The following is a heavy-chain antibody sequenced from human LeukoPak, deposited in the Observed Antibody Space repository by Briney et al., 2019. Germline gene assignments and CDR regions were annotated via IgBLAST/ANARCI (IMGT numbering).Heavy chain of an antibody. CDR3: AREQYGSDDALDI. CDR1: EFTFSSYS. J-gene: IGHJ3*02. V-gene: IGHV3-33*01. CDR2: IWYDGSNK. Sequence: GRSLRLSCAASEFTFSSYSMHWVRQAPGKGLEWVAVIWYDGSNKYYADSVKGRFTISRDNSKNTLYLQMNSLRAEDTAVYYCAREQYGSDDALDIWGQGTMVTVSS. D-gene: IGHD4-17*01.